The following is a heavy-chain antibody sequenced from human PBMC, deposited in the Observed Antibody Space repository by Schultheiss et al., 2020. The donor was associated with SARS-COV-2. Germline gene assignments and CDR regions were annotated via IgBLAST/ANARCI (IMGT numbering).Heavy chain of an antibody. V-gene: IGHV3-74*01. Sequence: GGSLRLSCTAAGFTFGGSGMHWVRQAPGKGLVWVSRINSDGSSTSYADSVKGRFTISRDNAKNTLYLQMNSLRAEDTAVYYCARAGVGDFDYWGQGTLVTVSS. CDR2: INSDGSST. D-gene: IGHD1-26*01. CDR3: ARAGVGDFDY. J-gene: IGHJ4*02. CDR1: GFTFGGSG.